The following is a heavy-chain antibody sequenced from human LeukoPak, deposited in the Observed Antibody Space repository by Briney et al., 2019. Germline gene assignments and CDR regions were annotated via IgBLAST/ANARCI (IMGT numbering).Heavy chain of an antibody. CDR3: ARDSIAVAGTGYYYGMDV. Sequence: PSETLSLTCTVSGGSTTSYYWSWLRQPPGKGLEWIGYIYYSGSTNYNPSLKSRVTISVDTSKNQFSLKLSSVTAADTAVYYCARDSIAVAGTGYYYGMDVWGQGTTVTVSS. CDR2: IYYSGST. V-gene: IGHV4-59*01. J-gene: IGHJ6*02. CDR1: GGSTTSYY. D-gene: IGHD6-19*01.